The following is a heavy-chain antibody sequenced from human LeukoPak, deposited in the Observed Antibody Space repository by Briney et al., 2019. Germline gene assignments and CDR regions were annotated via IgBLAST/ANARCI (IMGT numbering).Heavy chain of an antibody. CDR1: GGSFTGYY. CDR3: ARGRFGNPLQLEPRRPFDM. V-gene: IGHV4-34*01. J-gene: IGHJ3*02. Sequence: PSETLSLTCAVYGGSFTGYYWSWIRQSPGKGLEWIGEINRSGVTNYNPSLKSQVTLSVDTSKSQFSLKLTSVTAADSAVFYCARGRFGNPLQLEPRRPFDMWGQGTMVAISS. CDR2: INRSGVT. D-gene: IGHD1-1*01.